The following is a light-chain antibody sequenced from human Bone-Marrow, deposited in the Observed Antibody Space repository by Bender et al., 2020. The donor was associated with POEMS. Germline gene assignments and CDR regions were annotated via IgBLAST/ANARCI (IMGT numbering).Light chain of an antibody. V-gene: IGLV1-44*01. CDR2: NNS. J-gene: IGLJ3*02. CDR3: ATWDNSLNGWV. Sequence: QSVLTQPPSASGTPGQRVTISCSGSSSKFGSYPVNWYQQLPGAAPKLVIFNNSQRPSGVPDRFSGSNSGTSASLALSGLLSDDKADFSCATWDNSLNGWVFGGGTKLTVL. CDR1: SSKFGSYP.